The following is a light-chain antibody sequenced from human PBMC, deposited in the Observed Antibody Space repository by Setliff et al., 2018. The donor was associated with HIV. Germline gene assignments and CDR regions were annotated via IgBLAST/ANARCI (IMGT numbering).Light chain of an antibody. V-gene: IGLV2-14*03. CDR3: GSYINTFI. CDR2: DVD. CDR1: TSDIGAYTY. J-gene: IGLJ1*01. Sequence: QSVLTQPASVSGSPGQSITLSCTGTTSDIGAYTYVSWYRQHPGKAPQLIIYDVDKRPSGVSHRFSGSKSGNTASLTISGLQAEDEADYFCGSYINTFIFGGGTKVTVL.